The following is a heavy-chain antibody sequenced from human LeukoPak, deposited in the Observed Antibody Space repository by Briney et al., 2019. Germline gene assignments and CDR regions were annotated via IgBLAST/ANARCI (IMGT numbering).Heavy chain of an antibody. D-gene: IGHD3-3*01. V-gene: IGHV4-59*08. Sequence: SETLSLTCTVSGASIRSHYWSWIRQPPGKGLEWIGYMYYSGNSNYNPALKSRVTISVDTSKNQFSLKLSSVTAADTAVYYCARHPLPGWSGYYPFDYWGQGTLVTVSS. CDR2: MYYSGNS. CDR3: ARHPLPGWSGYYPFDY. CDR1: GASIRSHY. J-gene: IGHJ4*02.